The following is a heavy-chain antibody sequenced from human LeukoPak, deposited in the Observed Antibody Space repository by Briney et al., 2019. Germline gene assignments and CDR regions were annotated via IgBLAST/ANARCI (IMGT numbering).Heavy chain of an antibody. CDR1: GFTFSSYA. CDR2: ISGSGGST. V-gene: IGHV3-23*01. Sequence: GGSLRLSCAASGFTFSSYAMSWVRQAPGKGLEWVSAISGSGGSTYYADSVKGRLTISRDNSKNTLYLQMNSLRAEDTAVYYCAKNYDYVWGSLDYWGQGTLVTVSS. CDR3: AKNYDYVWGSLDY. D-gene: IGHD3-16*01. J-gene: IGHJ4*02.